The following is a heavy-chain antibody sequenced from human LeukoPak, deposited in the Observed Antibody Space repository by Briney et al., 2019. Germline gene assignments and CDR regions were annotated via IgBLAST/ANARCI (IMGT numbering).Heavy chain of an antibody. V-gene: IGHV3-64*01. D-gene: IGHD3-3*01. J-gene: IGHJ6*03. CDR3: ARDLGHPHYDFWSGNGYYYYMDV. Sequence: GGSLRLSCAASGFTFSSYAMHWVRQAPGKGLEYVSAISSNGGSTYYANSVKGRFTTSRDNSKNTLYLQMGSLRAEDMAVYYCARDLGHPHYDFWSGNGYYYYMDVWGKGTTVTVSS. CDR1: GFTFSSYA. CDR2: ISSNGGST.